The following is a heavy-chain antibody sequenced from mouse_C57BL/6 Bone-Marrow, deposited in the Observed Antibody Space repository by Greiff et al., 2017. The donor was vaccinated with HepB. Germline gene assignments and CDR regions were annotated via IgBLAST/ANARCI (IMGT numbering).Heavy chain of an antibody. CDR2: ILPGSGST. Sequence: QVQLKQSGAELMKPGASVKLSCKAPGYTFTGYWIEWVKQRPGHGLEWIGEILPGSGSTNYNEKFKGKATFTADTSSNTAYMQLSSLTTEDSAIYYCARSITTVVATGYFDYWGQGTTLTVSS. J-gene: IGHJ2*01. CDR1: GYTFTGYW. CDR3: ARSITTVVATGYFDY. D-gene: IGHD1-1*01. V-gene: IGHV1-9*01.